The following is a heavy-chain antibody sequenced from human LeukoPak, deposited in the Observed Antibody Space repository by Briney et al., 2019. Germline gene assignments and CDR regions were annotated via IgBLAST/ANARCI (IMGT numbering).Heavy chain of an antibody. CDR2: LTGSGAGT. CDR1: GFTFSRYA. CDR3: AREPSNYYFDY. D-gene: IGHD4-11*01. J-gene: IGHJ4*02. V-gene: IGHV3-23*01. Sequence: GGSLRLSCAASGFTFSRYAMSWVRQAPGKGLEWVSSLTGSGAGTYYADSVRGRFTISRDNAKNSLYLQMNSLRAEDTGVYYCAREPSNYYFDYWGQGTLITVSS.